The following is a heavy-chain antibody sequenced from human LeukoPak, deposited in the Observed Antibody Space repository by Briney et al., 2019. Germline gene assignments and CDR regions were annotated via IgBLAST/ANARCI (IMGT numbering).Heavy chain of an antibody. D-gene: IGHD2-15*01. CDR2: INHSGST. CDR1: GGSFSGYY. Sequence: PSETLSLTCAVYGGSFSGYYWSWIRQPPGKGLEWIGEINHSGSTNYNPSLKSRVTISVDTSKNQFSLKLSSVTAADTALYYCARYCGAASCYSGFDYWGQGTLVTVAS. CDR3: ARYCGAASCYSGFDY. V-gene: IGHV4-34*01. J-gene: IGHJ4*02.